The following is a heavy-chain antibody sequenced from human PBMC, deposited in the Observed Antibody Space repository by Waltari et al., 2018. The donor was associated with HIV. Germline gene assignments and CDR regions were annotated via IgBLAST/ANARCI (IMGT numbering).Heavy chain of an antibody. CDR1: GFTFSSYW. J-gene: IGHJ4*02. CDR2: VAQDVRWN. V-gene: IGHV3-7*01. Sequence: EVQLVESGGGLVQPGGSLRLSCAASGFTFSSYWMSWVRQSPGKGHEWGGNVAQDVRWNYYGEAGKGRFTGSRDNARNSLYLQMNGLRAEDTGVYYCARDGNPPLLQTEDYWGQGTQVTVSS. CDR3: ARDGNPPLLQTEDY. D-gene: IGHD1-26*01.